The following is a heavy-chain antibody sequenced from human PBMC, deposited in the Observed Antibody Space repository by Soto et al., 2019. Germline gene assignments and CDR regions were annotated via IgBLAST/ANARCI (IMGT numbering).Heavy chain of an antibody. Sequence: QTLSLTGASSGGNVSSNSAAWNWIRQSPSRGLEWLGRTYYRSKWYNDYAVSVKSRITINPDTSKNQVSLQLNSVTPEDTAVYYCARVYSSGWSFYYGTDVWGQGTTVTVSS. J-gene: IGHJ6*02. CDR1: GGNVSSNSAA. CDR2: TYYRSKWYN. D-gene: IGHD6-19*01. CDR3: ARVYSSGWSFYYGTDV. V-gene: IGHV6-1*01.